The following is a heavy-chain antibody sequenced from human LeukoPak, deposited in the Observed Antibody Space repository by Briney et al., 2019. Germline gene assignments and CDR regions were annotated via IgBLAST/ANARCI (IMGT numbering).Heavy chain of an antibody. CDR3: ARNLIPHEWSENWFDP. V-gene: IGHV5-51*01. CDR2: LVPGESDT. J-gene: IGHJ5*02. D-gene: IGHD3-3*01. CDR1: GYSFTSFW. Sequence: LGESLKTSCKGPGYSFTSFWIAWVPQIPGKGLGWFRILVPGESDTRYSPPFQGQVTISADKYNSTAYLHWSSLKASDTAMYYCARNLIPHEWSENWFDPWGQGTLVTVSS.